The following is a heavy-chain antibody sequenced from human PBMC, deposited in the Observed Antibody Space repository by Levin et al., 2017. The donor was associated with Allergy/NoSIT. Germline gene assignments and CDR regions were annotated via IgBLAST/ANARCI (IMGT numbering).Heavy chain of an antibody. CDR3: ARLSFVAGDSNYYGMDV. J-gene: IGHJ6*02. CDR1: GGSFSDYF. Sequence: GSLRLSCAVYGGSFSDYFWNWIRQPPGKGLEWIAQINHSGTTNYNPSLKSRVTISIDMSQNQFSLRLSSVTAADTAVYYCARLSFVAGDSNYYGMDVWGQGTTVTVSS. CDR2: INHSGTT. V-gene: IGHV4-34*01. D-gene: IGHD6-19*01.